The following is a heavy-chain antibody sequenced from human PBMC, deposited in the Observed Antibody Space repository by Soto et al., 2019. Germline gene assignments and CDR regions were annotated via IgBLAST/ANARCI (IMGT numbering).Heavy chain of an antibody. D-gene: IGHD3-3*02. CDR2: ISGTAHAS. Sequence: EVQLLESGGGLVQPGGSLRFSCAASGFDFSNDGMSWVRQAPGKGLEWVSAISGTAHASYYAASVKGRFTISRDNSKTTLYLHMNSLRVEDTAVYFCVKDAPQPFSDWGQGTLVTVSS. V-gene: IGHV3-23*01. CDR1: GFDFSNDG. J-gene: IGHJ4*02. CDR3: VKDAPQPFSD.